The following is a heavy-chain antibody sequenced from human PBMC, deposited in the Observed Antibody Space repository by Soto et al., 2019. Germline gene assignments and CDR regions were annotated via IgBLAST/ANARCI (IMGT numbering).Heavy chain of an antibody. CDR3: TTSLEGIAAAGTEDWYFDL. Sequence: GESLKISCAASGFTFSNAWMNWVRQAPGKGLEWVGRIKSKTDGGTTDYAAPVKGRFTISRDDSKNTLYLQMNSLKTEDTAVYYCTTSLEGIAAAGTEDWYFDLWGRGTLVTVSS. J-gene: IGHJ2*01. V-gene: IGHV3-15*07. CDR1: GFTFSNAW. D-gene: IGHD6-13*01. CDR2: IKSKTDGGTT.